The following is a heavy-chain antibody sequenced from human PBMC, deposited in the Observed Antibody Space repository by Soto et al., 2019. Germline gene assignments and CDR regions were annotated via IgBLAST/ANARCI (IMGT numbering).Heavy chain of an antibody. V-gene: IGHV4-59*08. CDR1: GGSISSYY. Sequence: PSETLSLTCTVSGGSISSYYWSWIRQPPGKGLEWIGYIYYSGSTNYNPSLKSRVTISVDTSKNQFSLKLSSVTAADTAVYYCARFNYDFWSGYYLGGSRGPLLPLPYYFDYWGQGTLVTVSS. CDR3: ARFNYDFWSGYYLGGSRGPLLPLPYYFDY. CDR2: IYYSGST. D-gene: IGHD3-3*01. J-gene: IGHJ4*02.